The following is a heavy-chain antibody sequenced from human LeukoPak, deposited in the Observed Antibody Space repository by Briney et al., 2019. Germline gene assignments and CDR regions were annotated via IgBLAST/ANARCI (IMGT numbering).Heavy chain of an antibody. CDR2: IGIDSGNT. V-gene: IGHV3-48*01. CDR3: ARDYKYAFDN. CDR1: GFTFSDYS. Sequence: GGSLRVSCAASGFTFSDYSMNWVRQAPGKGLEWISYIGIDSGNTNYADSVKGRFTISGDKAKNSLYLQMNSLRVEDTAVYYCARDYKYAFDNWGQGTLVTVSS. D-gene: IGHD5-24*01. J-gene: IGHJ4*02.